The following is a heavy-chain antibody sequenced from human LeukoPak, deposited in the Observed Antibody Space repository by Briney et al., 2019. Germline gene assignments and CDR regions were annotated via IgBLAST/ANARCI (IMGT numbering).Heavy chain of an antibody. CDR3: AKHRTGQSVPAAIWAFDY. Sequence: PGGSLRLSCAAPGFTVSNNYMGWVRQAPAKGLEWVSVINTVGTTYYADSVKGRFTISRDNSKNTLYLQMNSLRAEDTAVYYCAKHRTGQSVPAAIWAFDYWGQGTLVTVSS. J-gene: IGHJ4*02. V-gene: IGHV3-66*04. D-gene: IGHD2-2*01. CDR1: GFTVSNNY. CDR2: INTVGTT.